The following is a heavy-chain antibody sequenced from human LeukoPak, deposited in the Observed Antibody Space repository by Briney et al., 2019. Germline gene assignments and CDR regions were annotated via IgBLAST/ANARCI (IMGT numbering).Heavy chain of an antibody. CDR1: GFTFSSYE. D-gene: IGHD3-10*01. V-gene: IGHV3-30*18. CDR2: ISYDGSNK. Sequence: GGSLRLSCAASGFTFSSYEMNWVRQAPGKGLEWVAVISYDGSNKYYADSVKGRFTISRDNSKNTLYLQMNSLRAEDTAVYYCAKDISNWWFGELTNYYGMDVWGKGTTVTVSS. J-gene: IGHJ6*04. CDR3: AKDISNWWFGELTNYYGMDV.